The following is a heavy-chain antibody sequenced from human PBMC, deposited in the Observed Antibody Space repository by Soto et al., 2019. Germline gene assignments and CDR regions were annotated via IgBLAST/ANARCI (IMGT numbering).Heavy chain of an antibody. CDR1: GFTFSSYP. V-gene: IGHV3-30-3*01. Sequence: QVQLVESGGGVVQPGRSLRLSCAASGFTFSSYPMHWVRQAPGKGLEWVAVISYDGSNKYYADSVKGRFTISRDNSKNTLYLQMNSLRAEDTAVYYCARERQYYFDYWGQGTLVTVSS. CDR2: ISYDGSNK. J-gene: IGHJ4*02. CDR3: ARERQYYFDY.